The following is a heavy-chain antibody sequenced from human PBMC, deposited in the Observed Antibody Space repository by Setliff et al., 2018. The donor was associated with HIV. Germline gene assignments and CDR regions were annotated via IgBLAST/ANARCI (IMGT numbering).Heavy chain of an antibody. CDR2: ISPYNGYT. CDR3: AREITSYFDY. J-gene: IGHJ4*02. D-gene: IGHD2-2*01. Sequence: EASVKVSCKASGYTFNTYGISWVRQAPGQGLEWMGWISPYNGYTNYVQKLQGRVTMTTDTSTSIAYMELRSLKSDDTAVYYCAREITSYFDYWGQGALVTVSS. CDR1: GYTFNTYG. V-gene: IGHV1-18*01.